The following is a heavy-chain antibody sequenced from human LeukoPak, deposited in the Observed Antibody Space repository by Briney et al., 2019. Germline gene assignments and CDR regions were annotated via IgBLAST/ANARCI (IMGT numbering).Heavy chain of an antibody. Sequence: PSETLSLTCSVSGGSISSSSYYWGWIRQPPGKGLEWIGSIYYSGNTYNNPSLKSRVTISVDTSKNQLSLKLTSVTAADTAVYYCAMHTVIASSWSFDYWGQGTLVTVSS. CDR2: IYYSGNT. J-gene: IGHJ4*02. V-gene: IGHV4-39*01. D-gene: IGHD6-13*01. CDR1: GGSISSSSYY. CDR3: AMHTVIASSWSFDY.